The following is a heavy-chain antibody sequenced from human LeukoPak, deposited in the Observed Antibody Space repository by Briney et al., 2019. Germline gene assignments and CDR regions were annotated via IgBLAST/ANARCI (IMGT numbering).Heavy chain of an antibody. V-gene: IGHV3-15*01. CDR2: IKSKTDGGTT. D-gene: IGHD5-12*01. CDR1: GFTFSNAW. Sequence: NPGGSLRLSCAASGFTFSNAWMSWVRQAPGKGLEWVGRIKSKTDGGTTDYAAPVKGRFTISRDDSKNTLYLQMNSLKTEDTAVYYCTTTNVVATISPDYWGQRTLVTVSS. J-gene: IGHJ4*02. CDR3: TTTNVVATISPDY.